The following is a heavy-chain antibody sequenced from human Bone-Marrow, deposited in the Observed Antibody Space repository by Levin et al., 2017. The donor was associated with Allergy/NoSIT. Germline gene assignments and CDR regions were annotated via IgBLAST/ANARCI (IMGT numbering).Heavy chain of an antibody. Sequence: PGGSLRLSCTVSGFTFSIYSINWVRQAPGKGLEWVSSISSSGSNMYYVDSVKGRFTISRDNAKNSLTLQMNSLRAEDTAVYYCARGIIGDVRVAHKEAFDIWGQGTMVSVSS. CDR3: ARGIIGDVRVAHKEAFDI. V-gene: IGHV3-21*01. D-gene: IGHD2-8*02. J-gene: IGHJ3*02. CDR1: GFTFSIYS. CDR2: ISSSGSNM.